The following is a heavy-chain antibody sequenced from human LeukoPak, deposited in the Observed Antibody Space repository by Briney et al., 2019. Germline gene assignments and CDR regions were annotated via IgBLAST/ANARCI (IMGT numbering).Heavy chain of an antibody. D-gene: IGHD3-10*01. CDR1: GFTFNIYA. Sequence: GGSLRLSCAASGFTFNIYAMTWVRQAPGKGLEWVSGISGSGDRTHYVDSVKGRFTISRDNSRNTLYLQLNGLRAEDTALYYCAKDAQGVLPDAFDVWGQGTMVTVSS. CDR2: ISGSGDRT. CDR3: AKDAQGVLPDAFDV. J-gene: IGHJ3*01. V-gene: IGHV3-23*01.